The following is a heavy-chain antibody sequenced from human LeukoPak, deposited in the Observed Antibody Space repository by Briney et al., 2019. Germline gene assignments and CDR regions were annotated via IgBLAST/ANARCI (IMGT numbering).Heavy chain of an antibody. V-gene: IGHV1-46*03. D-gene: IGHD2-21*01. CDR3: ARNTYSFDY. Sequence: ASVKVSCKASGYSFSSYDINWVRQATGQGLEWMGIINPSGGSTSYAQKFQGRVTMTRDTSTSTVYMELSSLRSEDTAVYYCARNTYSFDYWGQGTLVTVSS. CDR2: INPSGGST. CDR1: GYSFSSYD. J-gene: IGHJ4*02.